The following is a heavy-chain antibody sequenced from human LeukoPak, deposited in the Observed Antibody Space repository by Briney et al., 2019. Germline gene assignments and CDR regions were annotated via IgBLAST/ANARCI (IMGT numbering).Heavy chain of an antibody. CDR1: GYSFTSYW. CDR2: IYPGDSDT. J-gene: IGHJ6*02. V-gene: IGHV5-51*01. D-gene: IGHD6-13*01. Sequence: GESLKIFCNGSGYSFTSYWIGWVRQMPGKGLEWMGIIYPGDSDTRYSPSFQGQVTISADKSISTAYLQWSSLKASDTAMYYCARLFAAAGTPYYYYYYGMDVWGQGTTVTVSS. CDR3: ARLFAAAGTPYYYYYYGMDV.